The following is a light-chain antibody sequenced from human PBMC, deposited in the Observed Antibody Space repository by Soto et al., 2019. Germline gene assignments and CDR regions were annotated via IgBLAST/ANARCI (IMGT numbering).Light chain of an antibody. CDR3: QQYNRSPWT. V-gene: IGKV1-16*01. CDR2: ATS. Sequence: DIQMTQSPPSLSASVGDRVTITCRASKGINNYLAWFQQQPGTAPKPLIYATSTVHGGVPSRFTGSGAATEFTLTITSLQPEDLVTYYGQQYNRSPWTFGQGTKVEVK. CDR1: KGINNY. J-gene: IGKJ1*01.